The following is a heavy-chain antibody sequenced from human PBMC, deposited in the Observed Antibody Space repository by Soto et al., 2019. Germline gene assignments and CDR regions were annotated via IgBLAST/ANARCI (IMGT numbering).Heavy chain of an antibody. CDR1: GGSVTTNYW. CDR2: MSHSGPT. D-gene: IGHD6-19*01. Sequence: QLQESGPGLVKPSGTLSLTCAVSGGSVTTNYWWGWVRQSPVTGLEGIGDMSHSGPTNYSPSLKRRVTLSVDTSKNQFSLELKSVTAAATAVYFCGMSRGWYTLHSWGQGTLVTVSS. J-gene: IGHJ4*02. V-gene: IGHV4-4*02. CDR3: GMSRGWYTLHS.